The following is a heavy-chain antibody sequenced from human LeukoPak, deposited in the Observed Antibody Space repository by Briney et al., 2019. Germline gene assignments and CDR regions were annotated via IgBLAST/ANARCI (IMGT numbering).Heavy chain of an antibody. CDR2: ISSSSSYI. V-gene: IGHV3-21*01. Sequence: PGGSLRLSCAASGFTFSSYSMNWVRQAPGNGLEWVSSISSSSSYIYYADSVKGRFTISRDNAKNSLYLQMNSLRAEDTAVYYCARDSPMTTVTTTYLNIWGQGTMVTVSS. J-gene: IGHJ3*02. CDR1: GFTFSSYS. CDR3: ARDSPMTTVTTTYLNI. D-gene: IGHD4-17*01.